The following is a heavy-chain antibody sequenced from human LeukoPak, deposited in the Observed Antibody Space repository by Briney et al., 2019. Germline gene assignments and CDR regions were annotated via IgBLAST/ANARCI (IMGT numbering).Heavy chain of an antibody. CDR2: IYYSGST. CDR1: GGSISSSSYY. D-gene: IGHD3-22*01. Sequence: SETLSLTCTVSGGSISSSSYYWGWIRQPPGKGLEWIGTIYYSGSTYYNPSLKSRVTISVDTSKNQFSLKLSSVTAADTAVYYCASLIPDNYYDSSAPTTDWGQGTLVTVSS. V-gene: IGHV4-39*07. J-gene: IGHJ4*02. CDR3: ASLIPDNYYDSSAPTTD.